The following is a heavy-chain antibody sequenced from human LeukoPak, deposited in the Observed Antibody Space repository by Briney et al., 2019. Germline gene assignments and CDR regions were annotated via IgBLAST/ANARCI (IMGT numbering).Heavy chain of an antibody. J-gene: IGHJ4*02. CDR2: ISSTSTYI. D-gene: IGHD3-10*01. CDR1: GFSFSSYS. Sequence: GGSLRLSCVASGFSFSSYSMNWVRQAPGKGLEWVSSISSTSTYIYYTDSVKGRFTISRDNAKNSLYLQMDSLRAEDTAVYYCARHGDYYGSGPDYWGQGTLVTVSS. V-gene: IGHV3-21*06. CDR3: ARHGDYYGSGPDY.